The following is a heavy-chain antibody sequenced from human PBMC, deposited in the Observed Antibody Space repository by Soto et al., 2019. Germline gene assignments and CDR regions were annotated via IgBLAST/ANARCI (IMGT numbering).Heavy chain of an antibody. CDR1: GSDISPFA. V-gene: IGHV3-30-3*01. D-gene: IGHD4-17*01. J-gene: IGHJ3*02. CDR2: MSYSGHNI. Sequence: GSLRLSCVASGSDISPFAMHWVRQAPGKGLEWVSVMSYSGHNIYYADSVKGRFTISRDNSKNTLDLQMNSLRPEDTARYYCVRGYDHGGLGFDELNIWGQGTMVTVSS. CDR3: VRGYDHGGLGFDELNI.